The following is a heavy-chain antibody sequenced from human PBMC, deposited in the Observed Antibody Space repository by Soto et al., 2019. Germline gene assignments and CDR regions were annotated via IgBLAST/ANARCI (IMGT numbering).Heavy chain of an antibody. Sequence: QLVQSGAEVKRPGASVKVSCKASGYTFNTFGISWVRQAPGQGPEWMGCISGDNGKRDYSRKLQGRITLTTDPFTETSNMELRSLTSDDTAVYYCARGWGKYFGVNDYWGQATLVTVSS. V-gene: IGHV1-18*01. CDR3: ARGWGKYFGVNDY. D-gene: IGHD2-8*01. CDR1: GYTFNTFG. CDR2: ISGDNGKR. J-gene: IGHJ4*02.